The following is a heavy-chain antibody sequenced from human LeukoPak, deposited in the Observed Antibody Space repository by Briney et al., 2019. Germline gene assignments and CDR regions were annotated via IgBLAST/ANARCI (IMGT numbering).Heavy chain of an antibody. J-gene: IGHJ6*03. Sequence: GSLRLSCAASGFTFSSYWMSWVRQAPGKGVEWVANIKQDGSEKYYVDSVKGRFTISRDNAKNSLYLQMNSLRAEDTAVYYCARFPLGGYYYYYMDVWGKGTTVTVSS. CDR3: ARFPLGGYYYYYMDV. CDR2: IKQDGSEK. V-gene: IGHV3-7*01. D-gene: IGHD1-26*01. CDR1: GFTFSSYW.